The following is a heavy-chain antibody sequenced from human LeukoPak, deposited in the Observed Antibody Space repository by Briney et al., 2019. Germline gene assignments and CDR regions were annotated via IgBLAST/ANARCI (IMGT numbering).Heavy chain of an antibody. CDR2: IKQDGSEK. CDR3: ARVLGAAAVQLYFDY. Sequence: PERSLRLSCAASGFTFSSYWMSWVRQAPGKGLEWVANIKQDGSEKYYVDSVKGRFTISRDNAKNSLYLQMNSLRTEDTAVYYCARVLGAAAVQLYFDYWGQGTLVTVSS. D-gene: IGHD6-13*01. CDR1: GFTFSSYW. J-gene: IGHJ4*02. V-gene: IGHV3-7*03.